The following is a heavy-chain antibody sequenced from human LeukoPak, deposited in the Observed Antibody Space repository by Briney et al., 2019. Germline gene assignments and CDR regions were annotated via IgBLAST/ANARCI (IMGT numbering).Heavy chain of an antibody. V-gene: IGHV1-8*01. D-gene: IGHD5-24*01. J-gene: IGHJ4*02. CDR3: ARIVEMATDDDY. CDR2: MNPNSGNT. Sequence: RASVKVSCKASGYTFTSYGINWVRQATGQGLEWMGWMNPNSGNTGYAQKFQGRVTMTRNTSISTAYMELSSLRSEDTAVYYCARIVEMATDDDYWGQGTLVTVSS. CDR1: GYTFTSYG.